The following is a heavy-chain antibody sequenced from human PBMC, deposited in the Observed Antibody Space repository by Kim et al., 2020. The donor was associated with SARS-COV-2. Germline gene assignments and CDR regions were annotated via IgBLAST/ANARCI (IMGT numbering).Heavy chain of an antibody. J-gene: IGHJ4*02. CDR3: AKAQPLCSAWYVFED. V-gene: IGHV3-23*01. CDR2: DPGGGGRT. Sequence: GGSLRLSCGASGFTVNNFAMSWVRQAPGKGLEWVSTDPGGGGRTFYADSVKGRFTISRDNSKNTVFLQMNSVRPEDTAVYYCAKAQPLCSAWYVFEDWGQETVVPVFS. D-gene: IGHD6-19*01. CDR1: GFTVNNFA.